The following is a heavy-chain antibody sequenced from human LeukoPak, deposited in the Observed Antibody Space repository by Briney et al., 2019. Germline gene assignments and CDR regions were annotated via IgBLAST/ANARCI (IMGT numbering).Heavy chain of an antibody. V-gene: IGHV1-18*01. J-gene: IGHJ6*02. D-gene: IGHD6-19*01. CDR1: GYTFTSYG. Sequence: ASVKVSCKASGYTFTSYGISWVRQAPGQGLEWMGWISAYNGNTNYAQKIQGRVTMTTDTSTSTAYMELRSLRSDDTAVYYCARVPSSGWYVVYYYYGMDVWGQGTTVTVSS. CDR2: ISAYNGNT. CDR3: ARVPSSGWYVVYYYYGMDV.